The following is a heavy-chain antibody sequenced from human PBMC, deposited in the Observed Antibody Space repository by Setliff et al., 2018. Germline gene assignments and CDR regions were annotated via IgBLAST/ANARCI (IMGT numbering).Heavy chain of an antibody. Sequence: KPSETLSLTCTVSGGSISSYYWSWIRQPAGKGLEWIGHIYIGGSTYYSPSLKSRVTISVDTSKNQFSLKLSSVTAADTAVYYCAREGLGTMIAIDPWGQGTLVTVSS. D-gene: IGHD3-22*01. V-gene: IGHV4-4*07. CDR3: AREGLGTMIAIDP. J-gene: IGHJ5*02. CDR1: GGSISSYY. CDR2: IYIGGST.